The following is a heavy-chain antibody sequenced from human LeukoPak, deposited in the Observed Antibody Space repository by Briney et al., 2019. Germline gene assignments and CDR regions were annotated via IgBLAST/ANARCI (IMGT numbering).Heavy chain of an antibody. V-gene: IGHV6-1*01. Sequence: SQTLSLTCAISGDSVSSNSAAWNWIRQSPSRGLEWLGRTYYRSKWYNDYAVSVKSRITINPDTSKNQFSLQLNSVTPEDTAVYYCARDRDGRGIQLWFGSFDYWGQGTLVTVSS. CDR1: GDSVSSNSAA. J-gene: IGHJ4*02. CDR3: ARDRDGRGIQLWFGSFDY. D-gene: IGHD5-18*01. CDR2: TYYRSKWYN.